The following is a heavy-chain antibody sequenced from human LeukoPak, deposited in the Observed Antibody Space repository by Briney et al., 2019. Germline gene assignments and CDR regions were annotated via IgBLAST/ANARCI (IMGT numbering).Heavy chain of an antibody. J-gene: IGHJ3*02. CDR2: ISSSGSTI. D-gene: IGHD1-1*01. Sequence: GGSLRLSXAAPGFTFSDYYMSWIRQAPGKGLEWVSYISSSGSTIYYADSVKGRFTISRDNAKNSLYLQMNSLRAEDTAVYYCARERAGTTGGDAFDIWGQGTMVTVSS. V-gene: IGHV3-11*04. CDR3: ARERAGTTGGDAFDI. CDR1: GFTFSDYY.